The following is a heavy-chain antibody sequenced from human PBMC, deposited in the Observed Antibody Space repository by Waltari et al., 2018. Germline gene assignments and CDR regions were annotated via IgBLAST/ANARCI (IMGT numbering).Heavy chain of an antibody. CDR3: SRHDPLDF. J-gene: IGHJ4*02. V-gene: IGHV3-73*01. Sequence: EVQLVESGGGLVQPGGSLNLSCSAAGFLFRDSAIHWVRQASGKGLEWVGRIRTNANNYATSYGASVKGRFTISRDDSRNTAYLQMNSLKIDDTAVYFCSRHDPLDFWGQGTLVTVSS. CDR1: GFLFRDSA. CDR2: IRTNANNYAT.